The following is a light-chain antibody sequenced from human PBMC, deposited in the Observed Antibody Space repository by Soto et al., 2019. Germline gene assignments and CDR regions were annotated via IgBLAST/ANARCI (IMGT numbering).Light chain of an antibody. J-gene: IGKJ5*01. CDR2: GAS. V-gene: IGKV3-15*01. CDR3: QQYYDWPTLT. Sequence: EIVMTQSPATLSVPPGDRATLSCRASESVRSNLAWYQQKPGQAPRLLIYGASIRAADIPARFSGSGSGTEFTLTISTLQSQDFAIYYCQQYYDWPTLTFGQGTRLE. CDR1: ESVRSN.